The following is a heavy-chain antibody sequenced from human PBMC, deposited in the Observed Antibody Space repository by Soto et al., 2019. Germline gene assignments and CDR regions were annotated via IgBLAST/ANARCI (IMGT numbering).Heavy chain of an antibody. Sequence: HPGGSLRLSCAASGFTFSSYDMHWVRQAPGKGLEWVASISFDGAYKESDSVKGRITFSRDNSKDTLSLQINSLRVEDTAVYYCARDHWIGEFGFFGHWGQGTLVTVSS. D-gene: IGHD3-10*01. J-gene: IGHJ4*02. V-gene: IGHV3-30*03. CDR1: GFTFSSYD. CDR2: ISFDGAYK. CDR3: ARDHWIGEFGFFGH.